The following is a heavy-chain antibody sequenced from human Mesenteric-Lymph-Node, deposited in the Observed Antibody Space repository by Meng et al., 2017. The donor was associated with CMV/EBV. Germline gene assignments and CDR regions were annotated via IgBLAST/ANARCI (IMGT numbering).Heavy chain of an antibody. CDR1: GYSISSGYY. Sequence: SETLSLTCTVSGYSISSGYYWGWIRQPPGKGLEWIGSIYHSGSTYYNPSLKSRVTISVDTSKNQFSLKLSSVTAADTAVYYCARHGNVATPNDAFDIWGQGTMVTVSS. D-gene: IGHD1-26*01. V-gene: IGHV4-38-2*02. CDR2: IYHSGST. CDR3: ARHGNVATPNDAFDI. J-gene: IGHJ3*02.